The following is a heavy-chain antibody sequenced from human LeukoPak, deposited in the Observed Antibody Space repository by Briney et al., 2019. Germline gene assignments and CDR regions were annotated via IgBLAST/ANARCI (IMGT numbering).Heavy chain of an antibody. J-gene: IGHJ6*03. CDR1: GSSFTSYW. D-gene: IGHD3-10*01. Sequence: GESLQISCKGSGSSFTSYWIGWVRQLPGKGLEWMGIIYPGDSDTRYSPSFQGQVTISADKSISTAYLQWSSLKASDTAMYYCARHGVTVVRGVIKNYYYYMDVWGKGTTVTVSS. V-gene: IGHV5-51*01. CDR2: IYPGDSDT. CDR3: ARHGVTVVRGVIKNYYYYMDV.